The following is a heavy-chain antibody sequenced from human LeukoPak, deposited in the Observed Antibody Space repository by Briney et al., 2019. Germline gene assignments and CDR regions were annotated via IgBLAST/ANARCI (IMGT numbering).Heavy chain of an antibody. D-gene: IGHD5-18*01. V-gene: IGHV4-59*01. CDR3: AGDRSYGNFDY. CDR1: GGSINSYY. J-gene: IGHJ4*02. Sequence: SETLSLTCTVSGGSINSYYWSWVRQPPGKGLEWIGYIYYSGSTNYNPSLKSRVTISVDTSKNQFSLKLSSVTAADTAVYYCAGDRSYGNFDYWGQGTLVTVSS. CDR2: IYYSGST.